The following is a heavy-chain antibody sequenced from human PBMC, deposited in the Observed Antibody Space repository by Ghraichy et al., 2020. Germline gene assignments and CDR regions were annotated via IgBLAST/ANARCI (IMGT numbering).Heavy chain of an antibody. Sequence: SETLSLTCTVSGGSISSYYWSWIRQPPGKGLEWIGYIYYSGSTNYNPSLKSRVTISVDTSKNQFSLKLSSVTAADTAVYYCARCPGYYYGSGSFPTSGFYYGMDVWGQGTTVTVSS. V-gene: IGHV4-59*01. D-gene: IGHD3-10*01. CDR1: GGSISSYY. J-gene: IGHJ6*02. CDR2: IYYSGST. CDR3: ARCPGYYYGSGSFPTSGFYYGMDV.